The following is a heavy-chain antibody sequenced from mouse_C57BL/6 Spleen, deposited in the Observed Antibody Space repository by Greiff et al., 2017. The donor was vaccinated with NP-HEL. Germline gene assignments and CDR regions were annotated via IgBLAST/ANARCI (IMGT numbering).Heavy chain of an antibody. CDR2: IDPSDSYT. CDR3: ARSDWGHFDY. Sequence: QVQLQQPGAELVKPGASVKLSCKASGYTFPSYWMQWVKQRPGQGLEWIGEIDPSDSYTNYNQKFKGKATLTVDTSSSTAYMQLSSLTSEDSAVYYCARSDWGHFDYWGQGTTLTVSS. V-gene: IGHV1-50*01. CDR1: GYTFPSYW. D-gene: IGHD4-1*01. J-gene: IGHJ2*01.